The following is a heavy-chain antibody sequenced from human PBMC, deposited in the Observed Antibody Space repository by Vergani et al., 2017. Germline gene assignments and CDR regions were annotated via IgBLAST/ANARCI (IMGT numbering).Heavy chain of an antibody. D-gene: IGHD2-2*01. CDR3: ARDPLVPAQPPHGTYYYYYYMDV. V-gene: IGHV1-69*01. J-gene: IGHJ6*03. CDR1: GGTFSSYA. CDR2: IIPIFGTA. Sequence: QVQLVQSGAEVKKPGSSVKVSCKASGGTFSSYAISRVRQAPGQGLEWMGGIIPIFGTANYAQKFQGRVTITADESTSTAYMELSSLRSEDTAVYYCARDPLVPAQPPHGTYYYYYYMDVWGKGTTVTVSS.